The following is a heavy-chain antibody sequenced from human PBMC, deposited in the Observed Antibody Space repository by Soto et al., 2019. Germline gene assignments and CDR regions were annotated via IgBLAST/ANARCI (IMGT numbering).Heavy chain of an antibody. CDR2: INAGNGNT. CDR1: GYTFSIYA. D-gene: IGHD1-1*01. J-gene: IGHJ4*02. V-gene: IGHV1-3*01. CDR3: ARGGTPIDY. Sequence: ASVNVSCTSSGYTFSIYAMHGVRQAPGQRLEWMGWINAGNGNTKYSQKFQGRVTITRDTSASTAYMELSSLRSEDTAVYYCARGGTPIDYWGQGTLVTISS.